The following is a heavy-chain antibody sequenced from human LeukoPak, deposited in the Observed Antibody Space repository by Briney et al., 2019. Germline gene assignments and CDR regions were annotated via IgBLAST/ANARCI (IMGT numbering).Heavy chain of an antibody. Sequence: SQTLSLTCTVSGGSISSGDYYWSWIRQPPGKGLEWIGYIYHSGSTYYNPSLKSRVTISVDMSKNQFSLKLSSVTAADTAVYYCASSTVPAAIPYFDYWGQGTLVTVSS. D-gene: IGHD2-2*02. CDR3: ASSTVPAAIPYFDY. V-gene: IGHV4-30-4*08. CDR2: IYHSGST. CDR1: GGSISSGDYY. J-gene: IGHJ4*02.